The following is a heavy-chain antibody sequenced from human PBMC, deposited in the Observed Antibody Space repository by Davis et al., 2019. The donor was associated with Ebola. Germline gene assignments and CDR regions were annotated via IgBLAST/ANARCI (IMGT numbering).Heavy chain of an antibody. D-gene: IGHD2-15*01. CDR1: GGSFSGYY. J-gene: IGHJ6*02. CDR3: ARSEVVVLVAATDYFYYGLDV. V-gene: IGHV4-34*01. Sequence: SQTLSLTCAVYGGSFSGYYWSWIRQPPGKGLEWIGEINHSGSTNYNPSLKSRVTISVDTSKNQFSLKLSSVTAADTAVYYCARSEVVVLVAATDYFYYGLDVWGQGTAVTVSS. CDR2: INHSGST.